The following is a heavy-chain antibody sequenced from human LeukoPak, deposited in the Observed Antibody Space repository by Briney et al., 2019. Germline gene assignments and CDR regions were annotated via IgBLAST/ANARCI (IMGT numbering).Heavy chain of an antibody. CDR2: ISSSSSTI. J-gene: IGHJ6*03. Sequence: GGSLRLSCAASGFTFSSYGMHWARQAPGKGLEWVSYISSSSSTIYYADSVKGRFTISRDNAKNSLYLQMNSLRAEDTAVYYCARDGRQQLVHLDYMDVWGKGTTVTVSS. CDR3: ARDGRQQLVHLDYMDV. D-gene: IGHD6-6*01. V-gene: IGHV3-48*01. CDR1: GFTFSSYG.